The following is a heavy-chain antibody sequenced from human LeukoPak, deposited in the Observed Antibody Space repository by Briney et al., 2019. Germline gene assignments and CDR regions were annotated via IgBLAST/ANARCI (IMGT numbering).Heavy chain of an antibody. V-gene: IGHV1-18*01. CDR3: ARAFYGDYVLPFDH. Sequence: GSVTVSCTASGYTFTSYGISWVRQAPGQGLEGMGWISAYNGNTNYAQKLQGRVTITTDTSTSTAYMELRSLRSDDTAVYYCARAFYGDYVLPFDHWGQGTLVTVSS. CDR1: GYTFTSYG. CDR2: ISAYNGNT. D-gene: IGHD4-17*01. J-gene: IGHJ4*02.